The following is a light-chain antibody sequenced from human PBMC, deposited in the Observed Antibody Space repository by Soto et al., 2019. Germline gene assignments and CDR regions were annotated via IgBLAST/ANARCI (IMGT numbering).Light chain of an antibody. Sequence: QSVLTQPASVSGSPGQSITISCTGTSSDIGGYNYVSWYQQHPGKAPRLMIYDVSNRPSGVSNRFSGPKSGNTASLTISGPQAEDEADYYCSSYTSSSTLYVFGTGTKLTVL. J-gene: IGLJ1*01. CDR3: SSYTSSSTLYV. CDR1: SSDIGGYNY. V-gene: IGLV2-14*01. CDR2: DVS.